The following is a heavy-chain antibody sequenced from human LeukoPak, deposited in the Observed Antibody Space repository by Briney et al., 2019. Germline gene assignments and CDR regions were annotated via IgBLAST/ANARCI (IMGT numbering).Heavy chain of an antibody. CDR2: ISHEGSIK. Sequence: GGSLRLSCEASGFIFSSYGMHWVRQAPGKGLEWVAVISHEGSIKYYADSVKGRFTISRDNSKNTLFLQMNSLRAEDTALYYCAKAPARIEVAGRYYLYGMDVWGQGATVIVSS. CDR3: AKAPARIEVAGRYYLYGMDV. J-gene: IGHJ6*02. CDR1: GFIFSSYG. V-gene: IGHV3-30*18. D-gene: IGHD6-19*01.